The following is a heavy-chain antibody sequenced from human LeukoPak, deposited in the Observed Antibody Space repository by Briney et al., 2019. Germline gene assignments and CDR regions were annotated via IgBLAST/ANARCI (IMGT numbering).Heavy chain of an antibody. CDR1: GSSLSTSGVG. CDR2: IYWNDDK. V-gene: IGHV2-5*01. D-gene: IGHD2-8*01. J-gene: IGHJ4*02. Sequence: GPTLVKPTQTLTLTCTFSGSSLSTSGVGVGWIRQPPGKALEWLALIYWNDDKRYSPSLKSRLTITKDTSKNQVVLTMTNMDPVDTATYYCAHEGVYCTNGVCYTGTFDYWGQGTLVTVSS. CDR3: AHEGVYCTNGVCYTGTFDY.